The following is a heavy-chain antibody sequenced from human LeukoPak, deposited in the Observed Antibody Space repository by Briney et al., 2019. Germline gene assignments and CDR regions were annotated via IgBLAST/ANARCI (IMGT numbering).Heavy chain of an antibody. V-gene: IGHV3-48*04. CDR1: GFTFSSYS. CDR2: ISSSSSTI. Sequence: GGSLRLSCAASGFTFSSYSMNWVRQAPGKGLEWVSYISSSSSTIYYAGSVKGRFTISRDNAKNSLYLQMNSLRAEDTAVYYCANLGTTVGVWFDPWGQGTLVTVSS. D-gene: IGHD4-17*01. CDR3: ANLGTTVGVWFDP. J-gene: IGHJ5*02.